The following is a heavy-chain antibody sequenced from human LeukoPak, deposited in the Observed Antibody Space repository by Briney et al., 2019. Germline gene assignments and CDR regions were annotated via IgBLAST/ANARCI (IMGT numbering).Heavy chain of an antibody. D-gene: IGHD3-16*01. CDR1: GYTFSRHG. J-gene: IGHJ5*02. V-gene: IGHV3-33*01. CDR3: ARLWGGNGYSGGSLNL. CDR2: VWYDGRNR. Sequence: GGSLRLSCAASGYTFSRHGIHWVRQAPGKGLEWVGVVWYDGRNRDYADSVKGRFTISKDNSNNMVFLQMDRLRAEDTAVYYCARLWGGNGYSGGSLNLWGQGTLVTVSS.